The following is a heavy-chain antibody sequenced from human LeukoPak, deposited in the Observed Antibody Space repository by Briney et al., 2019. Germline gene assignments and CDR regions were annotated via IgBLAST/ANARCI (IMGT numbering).Heavy chain of an antibody. D-gene: IGHD6-13*01. Sequence: PGGSLRLSRAASGFTFSNFAMMWVRQAPGTGLQWLSTITGYGATFYADSVRGRFTIFRDTSMNTLFLQMNSLGAEDTAVYYCAKGAAAGKVDWFDPWGQGTLVTVSS. J-gene: IGHJ5*02. CDR3: AKGAAAGKVDWFDP. CDR1: GFTFSNFA. V-gene: IGHV3-23*01. CDR2: ITGYGAT.